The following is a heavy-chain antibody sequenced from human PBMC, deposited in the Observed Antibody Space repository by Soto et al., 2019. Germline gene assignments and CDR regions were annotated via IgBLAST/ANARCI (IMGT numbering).Heavy chain of an antibody. CDR3: ARGRIVAVPGAAGENHYYFEY. J-gene: IGHJ4*02. CDR1: GCTFSNYA. Sequence: SVKVSCKASGCTFSNYAISWVRQAPGQGLEWMGGIIPLFGTPKYAQKFQGRVTITADESTGTAYMALSSLTSEDTAVYYCARGRIVAVPGAAGENHYYFEYLGQGSRMSVSS. D-gene: IGHD2-2*01. V-gene: IGHV1-69*13. CDR2: IIPLFGTP.